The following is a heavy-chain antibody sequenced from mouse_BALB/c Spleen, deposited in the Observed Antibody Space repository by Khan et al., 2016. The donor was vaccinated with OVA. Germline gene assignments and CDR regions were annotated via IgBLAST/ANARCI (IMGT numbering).Heavy chain of an antibody. D-gene: IGHD1-2*01. J-gene: IGHJ2*01. V-gene: IGHV3-1*02. CDR3: ARTARIKY. CDR2: LTYSGSP. CDR1: GYSFTSGYG. Sequence: EVQLQESGPGLVKPSQSLSLTCTVTGYSFTSGYGWNWIRQFPGNKLEWMDNLTYSGSPNYNPSLKSRISSTRDTTKNQFFLQLNAVTTEDTATYYCARTARIKYWGQGTTLTVSS.